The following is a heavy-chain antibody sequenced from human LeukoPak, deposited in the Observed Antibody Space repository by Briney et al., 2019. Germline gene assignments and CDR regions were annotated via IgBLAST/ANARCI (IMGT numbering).Heavy chain of an antibody. V-gene: IGHV1-18*01. J-gene: IGHJ4*02. CDR3: ARDALRRLGELSFRIGY. CDR1: GYTFTSYA. CDR2: ISTYNGKT. D-gene: IGHD3-16*02. Sequence: ASVKVSCKASGYTFTSYAMHWVRQAPGQRLEWMGWISTYNGKTNYTEKLQDRVTMTTDTYTSTAYMELRNLRSDDTAVYYCARDALRRLGELSFRIGYWGQGTLVAVSS.